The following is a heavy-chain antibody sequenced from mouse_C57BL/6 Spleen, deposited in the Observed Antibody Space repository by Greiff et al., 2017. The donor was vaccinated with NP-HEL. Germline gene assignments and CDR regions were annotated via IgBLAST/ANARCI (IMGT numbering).Heavy chain of an antibody. V-gene: IGHV1-54*01. CDR3: ARSRLGGNYALDY. D-gene: IGHD2-1*01. J-gene: IGHJ2*01. CDR2: INPGSGGT. CDR1: GYAFTNYL. Sequence: VQLQQSGAELVRPGTSVKVSCKASGYAFTNYLIEWVKQRPGQGLEWIGVINPGSGGTNYNEKFKGKATLTADKSSSTAYMQLSSLTSEDSAVYFCARSRLGGNYALDYWGQGTTLTVSS.